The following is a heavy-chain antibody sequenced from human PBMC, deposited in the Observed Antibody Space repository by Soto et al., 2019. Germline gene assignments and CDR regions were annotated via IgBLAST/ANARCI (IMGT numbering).Heavy chain of an antibody. V-gene: IGHV3-33*01. CDR1: GFTFSNYG. CDR2: IWYDGSKD. J-gene: IGHJ4*01. CDR3: ARIDVQCYDY. D-gene: IGHD2-15*01. Sequence: VQLVESGGGVVQPGRSLRLSCEASGFTFSNYGMHWVHQAPGKGLEWVALIWYDGSKDYYADSVKGRFTISRDNSKDTAYLQMNSLRVEDTAVYYCARIDVQCYDYWGHGTLVSVSS.